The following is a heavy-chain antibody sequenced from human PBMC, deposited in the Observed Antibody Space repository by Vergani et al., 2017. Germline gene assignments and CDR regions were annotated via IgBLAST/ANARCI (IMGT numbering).Heavy chain of an antibody. V-gene: IGHV3-49*04. D-gene: IGHD3-10*01. J-gene: IGHJ3*02. Sequence: EVDLVESGGGLAQPGGSLRLSCEASGITFSSYAMSWVRQAPGKGLEWVGRIRNKANDYTTQYAASVKGRFTISRDDSKSIAYLQMNNLQTEDTAMYYCVRDQVTMLRGSDALDIWGQGTMVTVSS. CDR2: IRNKANDYTT. CDR1: GITFSSYA. CDR3: VRDQVTMLRGSDALDI.